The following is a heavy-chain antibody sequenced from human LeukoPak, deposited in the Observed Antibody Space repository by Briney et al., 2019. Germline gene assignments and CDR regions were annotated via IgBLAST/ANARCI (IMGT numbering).Heavy chain of an antibody. CDR3: ARRANGPSY. CDR2: IYNSAST. D-gene: IGHD2-8*01. Sequence: PSETLSLTCSVSGGSISDGSSYWGWIRQPPGKGLEWIGSIYNSASTTYNPSLKSRVTISIDTSKNQFSLNLSSVTAADTAVYYCARRANGPSYWGQGTLVTVSS. V-gene: IGHV4-39*07. CDR1: GGSISDGSSY. J-gene: IGHJ4*02.